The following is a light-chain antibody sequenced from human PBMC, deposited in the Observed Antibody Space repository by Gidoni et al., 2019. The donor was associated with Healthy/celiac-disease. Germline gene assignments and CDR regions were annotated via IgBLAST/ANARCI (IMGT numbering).Light chain of an antibody. CDR2: KDS. J-gene: IGLJ1*01. CDR3: QAWDSSTYV. V-gene: IGLV3-1*01. Sequence: SYELTKPPSVSVSPGQTASLPCSGDKLGDKYACWYQQKPGQSPVLVIYKDSKRPSGIPERFSGSNSGNTATLTISGTQAMDEADYYCQAWDSSTYVFGTGTKVTVL. CDR1: KLGDKY.